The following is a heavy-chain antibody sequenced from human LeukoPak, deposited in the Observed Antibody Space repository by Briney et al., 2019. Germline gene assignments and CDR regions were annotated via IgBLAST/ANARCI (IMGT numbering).Heavy chain of an antibody. CDR3: ARDPYSGYYGDYYYYYMDV. V-gene: IGHV3-48*03. D-gene: IGHD5-12*01. CDR1: GFTFSSYE. Sequence: HPGGSLRLSCAASGFTFSSYEMNWVRQAPGKGLEWVSYISSSGSTIYYADSVKGRFTISRDNAKNSLYLQINSLRAEDTAVYYCARDPYSGYYGDYYYYYMDVWGKGTTVTISS. CDR2: ISSSGSTI. J-gene: IGHJ6*03.